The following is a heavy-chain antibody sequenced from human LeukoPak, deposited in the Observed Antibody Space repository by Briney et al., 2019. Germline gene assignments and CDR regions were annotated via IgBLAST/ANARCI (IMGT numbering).Heavy chain of an antibody. D-gene: IGHD3-22*01. CDR1: DGSISSYY. CDR3: ARVGYYYDSSGSEFDY. Sequence: SETLSLTCTVSDGSISSYYWSWIRQPPGKGLEWIGYIYYSGSTNYNPSLKSRVTISVDTSKNQFSLKLSSVTAADTAVYYCARVGYYYDSSGSEFDYWGQGTLVTVSS. J-gene: IGHJ4*02. V-gene: IGHV4-59*01. CDR2: IYYSGST.